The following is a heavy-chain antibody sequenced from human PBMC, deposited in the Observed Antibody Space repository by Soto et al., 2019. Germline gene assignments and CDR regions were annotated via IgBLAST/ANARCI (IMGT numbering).Heavy chain of an antibody. Sequence: ASVKVSCKASGYTFTSYGISWVRQAPGQGLEWMGWISAYNGNTNYAQKLQGRVTMTTDTSTSTAYMELRSLRSDDTAVYYCAREGARLAHPLHYYYGMDVWGQGTTVTVSS. V-gene: IGHV1-18*01. J-gene: IGHJ6*02. CDR3: AREGARLAHPLHYYYGMDV. D-gene: IGHD3-9*01. CDR1: GYTFTSYG. CDR2: ISAYNGNT.